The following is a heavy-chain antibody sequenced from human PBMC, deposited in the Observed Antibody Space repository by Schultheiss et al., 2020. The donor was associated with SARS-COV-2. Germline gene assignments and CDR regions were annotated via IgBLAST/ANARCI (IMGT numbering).Heavy chain of an antibody. CDR1: GYTFTSYD. CDR3: ARDLGYSSSHRHWFDP. J-gene: IGHJ5*02. D-gene: IGHD6-13*01. Sequence: ASVKVSCKASGYTFTSYDINWVRQATGQGLEWMGWMNPNSGNTGYAQKFQGRVTMTRNTSISTAYMELSSLRSEDTAVYYCARDLGYSSSHRHWFDPWGQGTLVTVSS. V-gene: IGHV1-8*01. CDR2: MNPNSGNT.